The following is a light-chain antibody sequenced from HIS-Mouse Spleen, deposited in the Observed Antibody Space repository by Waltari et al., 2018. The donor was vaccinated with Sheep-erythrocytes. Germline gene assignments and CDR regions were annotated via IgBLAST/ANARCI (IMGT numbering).Light chain of an antibody. CDR1: SSAVGSYNL. J-gene: IGLJ2*01. CDR2: EGS. Sequence: QSALTQPASVSGSPGQSITISCTGTSSAVGSYNLFSWYQQHPGNAPKLMIYEGSKRHSGVSNRFSGSKSGNTASRTISGLQAEDEADYYCCSYAGSSTLVFGGGTKLTVL. CDR3: CSYAGSSTLV. V-gene: IGLV2-23*01.